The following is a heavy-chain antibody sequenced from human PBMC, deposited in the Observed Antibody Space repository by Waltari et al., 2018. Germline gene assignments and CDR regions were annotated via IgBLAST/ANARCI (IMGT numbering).Heavy chain of an antibody. CDR2: MQYRGST. D-gene: IGHD4-17*01. CDR1: GGSISTNYN. CDR3: GRIAFGDDGGYFQH. Sequence: QLQLQESGPGLVKPSETLSLTCTVSGGSISTNYNWGWIRQPPGKGLEWMGNMQYRGSTFYNPSLKSRVTISLGTSKNQFSLGLSSVGAADTAVYFCGRIAFGDDGGYFQHWGQGTLVTVSS. V-gene: IGHV4-39*01. J-gene: IGHJ1*01.